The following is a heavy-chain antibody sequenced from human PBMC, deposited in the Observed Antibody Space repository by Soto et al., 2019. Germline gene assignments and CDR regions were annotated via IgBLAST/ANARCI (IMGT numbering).Heavy chain of an antibody. Sequence: QPGRSLRLSCAASRLTLDRNDMYCVRQAPGKGPEWVAVMSFDGNHQHYADSVKGRFTISRDNSKNTLSLEMNSLRRDDTAVYYCASCQRFPRVGGDYYSLDFCYTGPTGTV. J-gene: IGHJ6*03. CDR3: ASCQRFPRVGGDYYSLDF. D-gene: IGHD3-3*01. CDR2: MSFDGNHQ. V-gene: IGHV3-30*03. CDR1: RLTLDRND.